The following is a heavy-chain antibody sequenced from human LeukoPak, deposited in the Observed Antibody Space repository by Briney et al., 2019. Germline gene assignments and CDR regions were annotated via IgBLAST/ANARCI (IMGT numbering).Heavy chain of an antibody. CDR1: GGSISSSSYY. Sequence: SETLSLTCSVSGGSISSSSYYWSWIRQPAGKGLEWIGRIYTSGSTNYNPSLKSRVTISVDTSKNQFSLKLSSVTAADTAVYYCARDSGYESFDYWGQGTLVTVSS. J-gene: IGHJ4*02. CDR2: IYTSGST. D-gene: IGHD5-12*01. V-gene: IGHV4-61*02. CDR3: ARDSGYESFDY.